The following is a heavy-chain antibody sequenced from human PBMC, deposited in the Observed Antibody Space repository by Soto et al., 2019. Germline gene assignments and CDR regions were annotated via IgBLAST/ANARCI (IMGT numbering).Heavy chain of an antibody. CDR1: GFTFSSYA. D-gene: IGHD2-2*02. J-gene: IGHJ4*02. CDR2: ITASGGST. CDR3: AHTQGIVLVPAAIGY. V-gene: IGHV3-23*01. Sequence: PGESLRLSCAASGFTFSSYAMSWVRQAPGKGLEWVSGITASGGSTSYADSVKGRVTISRDNSKNTLYLQMNGLRAEDTAVYYCAHTQGIVLVPAAIGYWGQGT.